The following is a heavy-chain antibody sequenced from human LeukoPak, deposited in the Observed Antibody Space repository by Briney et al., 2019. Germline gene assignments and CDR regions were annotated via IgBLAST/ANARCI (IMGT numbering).Heavy chain of an antibody. V-gene: IGHV4-30-2*01. J-gene: IGHJ4*02. Sequence: SQTLSLTCAVSGGSISSGGYSWSWIRQPPGKGLEWIGYIYHSGSTNYNPSLKSRVTISVDTSKSQFSLKLSSVTAADTAVYYCAKVLTGVFFDYWGQGTLVTVSS. CDR2: IYHSGST. D-gene: IGHD1-14*01. CDR3: AKVLTGVFFDY. CDR1: GGSISSGGYS.